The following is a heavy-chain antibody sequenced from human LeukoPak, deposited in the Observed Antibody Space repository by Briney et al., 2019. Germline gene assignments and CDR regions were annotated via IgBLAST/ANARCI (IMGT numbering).Heavy chain of an antibody. CDR1: GYTFTGYY. J-gene: IGHJ5*02. Sequence: GASVKVSCKASGYTFTGYYMHWVRQAPGQGLEWMGWINPSGGSTSYAQKFQGRVTMTRDMSTSTVYMELSSLRSEDTAVYYCARQHFGVSRFDPWGQGTLVTVSS. D-gene: IGHD3-3*02. V-gene: IGHV1-46*01. CDR2: INPSGGST. CDR3: ARQHFGVSRFDP.